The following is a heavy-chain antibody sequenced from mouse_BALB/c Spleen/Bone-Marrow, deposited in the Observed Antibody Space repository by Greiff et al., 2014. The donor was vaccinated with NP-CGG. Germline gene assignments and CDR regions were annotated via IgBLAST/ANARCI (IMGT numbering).Heavy chain of an antibody. CDR2: IYPGNVNT. CDR3: ARDYDYDAWFAY. CDR1: GYTFTSYY. J-gene: IGHJ3*01. D-gene: IGHD2-4*01. V-gene: IGHV1S56*01. Sequence: QVQLQQSGPELVKPGASVRISRKASGYTFTSYYIHWVKQRPGQGLEWIGWIYPGNVNTKYNEKFKGKATLTADKSSSTAYMQLSSLTSEDSAVYFCARDYDYDAWFAYWGQGTLVTVSA.